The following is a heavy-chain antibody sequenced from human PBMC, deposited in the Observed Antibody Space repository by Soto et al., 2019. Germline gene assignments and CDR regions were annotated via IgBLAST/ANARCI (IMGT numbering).Heavy chain of an antibody. CDR1: GGSISSSSYY. Sequence: SETLSLTCTVSGGSISSSSYYWDWIRQPPGKGLEWIGSIYYTGNTYYNPSLRSRITISVDTSKNQFSLKLSSVTAADTAVYYCVRLVGMTTATTDRGFDTWGQGTLVTVS. CDR3: VRLVGMTTATTDRGFDT. V-gene: IGHV4-39*01. CDR2: IYYTGNT. D-gene: IGHD4-17*01. J-gene: IGHJ5*02.